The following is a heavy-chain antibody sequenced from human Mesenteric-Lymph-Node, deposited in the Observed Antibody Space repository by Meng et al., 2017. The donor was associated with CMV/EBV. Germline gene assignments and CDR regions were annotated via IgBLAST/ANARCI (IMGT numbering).Heavy chain of an antibody. CDR1: KYTFTSYG. CDR2: ISAYNGNT. J-gene: IGHJ5*02. D-gene: IGHD2-2*01. V-gene: IGHV1-18*01. Sequence: ASVKVSCKPSKYTFTSYGISWVRQAPGQGLEWMGWISAYNGNTNYAQKLQGRVTMTTDTSTSTAYMELRSLRSDDTAVYYCARGGRVSCSSTSCSQKANWFDPWGQGTLVTVSS. CDR3: ARGGRVSCSSTSCSQKANWFDP.